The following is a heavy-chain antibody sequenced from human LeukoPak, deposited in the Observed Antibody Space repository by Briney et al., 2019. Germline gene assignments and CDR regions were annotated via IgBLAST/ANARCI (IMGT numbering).Heavy chain of an antibody. CDR3: ARAPPPPPLDY. J-gene: IGHJ4*02. CDR1: GGSFSGYY. V-gene: IGHV4-34*01. CDR2: INHSGST. Sequence: SETLSLTCAVYGGSFSGYYWSWIRQPPGKGLEWIGEINHSGSTNYNPSLKSRVTISVDTSKNQFSLKLSSVTAADTAVYYCARAPPPPPLDYWGQETLVTVSS.